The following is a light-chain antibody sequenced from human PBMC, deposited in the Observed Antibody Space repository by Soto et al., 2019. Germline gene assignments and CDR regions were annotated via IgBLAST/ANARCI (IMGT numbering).Light chain of an antibody. CDR2: DVT. Sequence: QSVLTQPRSVSGSPGQSVTISCTGTSSDVGAYVYVSWYQQHPGKAPKLMIYDVTKRPSGVPDRFSGSKSGNTAFLTVSGLQAEDEADYYCCSYAGSYTVMFGGGTKLTVL. CDR1: SSDVGAYVY. V-gene: IGLV2-11*01. CDR3: CSYAGSYTVM. J-gene: IGLJ3*02.